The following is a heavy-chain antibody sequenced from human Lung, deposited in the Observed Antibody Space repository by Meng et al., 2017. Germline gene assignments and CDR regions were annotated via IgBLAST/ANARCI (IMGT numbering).Heavy chain of an antibody. CDR3: ARGARITRDRGGTRLGY. Sequence: ASVKVSCKASGYTFTSYDINWVRQATGQGLEWMGWMNPNSGNTGYAQKFQGRVTITRNTSISTAYMELSSLRSEDTAGYYCARGARITRDRGGTRLGYWGQGTLVTVSS. D-gene: IGHD3-10*01. J-gene: IGHJ4*02. V-gene: IGHV1-8*03. CDR1: GYTFTSYD. CDR2: MNPNSGNT.